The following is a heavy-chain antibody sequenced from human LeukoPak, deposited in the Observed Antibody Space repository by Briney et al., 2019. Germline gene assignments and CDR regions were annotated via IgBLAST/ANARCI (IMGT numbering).Heavy chain of an antibody. V-gene: IGHV3-15*01. J-gene: IGHJ4*02. CDR2: IKRKSDGGAT. D-gene: IGHD4-11*01. CDR3: TKEDYGNYVSPH. CDR1: GFTFSNAW. Sequence: GGSLRLSCAASGFTFSNAWMSWVRQAPGKGLEWVGRIKRKSDGGATDYAAPVKGRFTISRDDSKNTLYLQMNSLKTEDTALYYCTKEDYGNYVSPHWGQGTLVTVSS.